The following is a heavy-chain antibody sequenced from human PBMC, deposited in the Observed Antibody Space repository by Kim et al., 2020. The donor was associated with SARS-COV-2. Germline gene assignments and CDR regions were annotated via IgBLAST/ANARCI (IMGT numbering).Heavy chain of an antibody. J-gene: IGHJ4*02. V-gene: IGHV1-69*13. Sequence: SVKVSCKASGGTFSSYAISWVRQAPGQGLEWMGGIIPIFGTANYAQKFQGRVTITADESTSTAYMELSSLRSEDTAVYYCARVYCSGGSCYLGHYFDYWGQGTQVTVSS. CDR2: IIPIFGTA. CDR3: ARVYCSGGSCYLGHYFDY. CDR1: GGTFSSYA. D-gene: IGHD2-15*01.